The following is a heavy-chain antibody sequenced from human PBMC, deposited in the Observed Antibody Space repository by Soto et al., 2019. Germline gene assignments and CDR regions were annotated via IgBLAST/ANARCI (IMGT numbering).Heavy chain of an antibody. D-gene: IGHD2-15*01. CDR1: GGTFRSYA. CDR3: ARSFTGGSCYYYRLDVMDV. J-gene: IGHJ6*02. Sequence: ASVKAAGRASGGTFRSYAISCVRQAPGQGLEWMGGIIPIFGTANYAQKFQGRVTITADESTSTAYMELSILRSEDTAVYYCARSFTGGSCYYYRLDVMDVWGQRTTVTVS. V-gene: IGHV1-69*13. CDR2: IIPIFGTA.